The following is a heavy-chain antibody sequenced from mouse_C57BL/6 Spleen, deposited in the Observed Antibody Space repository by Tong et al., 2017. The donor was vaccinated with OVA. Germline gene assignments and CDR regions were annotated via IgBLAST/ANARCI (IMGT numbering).Heavy chain of an antibody. Sequence: EVQLQESGGDLVKPGGSLKLSCAASGFTFSSYGMSWVRQTPEKRLEWVATISSGGSYTYYPDSMKGRFTISRDNAKNTLYLQMSSLRSEDTAMYYCARGGAVVPFAYWGQGTLVTVSA. V-gene: IGHV5-9-3*01. J-gene: IGHJ3*01. CDR3: ARGGAVVPFAY. CDR1: GFTFSSYG. CDR2: ISSGGSYT. D-gene: IGHD1-1*01.